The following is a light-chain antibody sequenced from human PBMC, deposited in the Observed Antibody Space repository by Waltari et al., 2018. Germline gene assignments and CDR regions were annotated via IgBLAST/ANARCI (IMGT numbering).Light chain of an antibody. CDR2: AAI. V-gene: IGKV1-39*01. J-gene: IGKJ2*01. CDR3: QQTYSTSL. Sequence: DMQMKQSPSSLSASVGDRITISCRASQNIYTYINWYQQKPGKAPKLLIYAAINLQSGVPARFRGSGSGTDFSLTISSLQPEDSATYYCQQTYSTSLFGQGTKLEIK. CDR1: QNIYTY.